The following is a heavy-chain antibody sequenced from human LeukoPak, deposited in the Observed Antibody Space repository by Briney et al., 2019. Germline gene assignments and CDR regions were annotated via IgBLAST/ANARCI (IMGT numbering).Heavy chain of an antibody. D-gene: IGHD6-13*01. CDR3: ARVAQQLVLRDAFDI. CDR1: GGSISSYY. J-gene: IGHJ3*02. CDR2: IYYSGST. V-gene: IGHV4-59*01. Sequence: SETLSLTCTVSGGSISSYYWSWIRQPPGKGLEWIGYIYYSGSTNYNPSLKSRVTISVDTSKNQFSLKLSSVTAADTAVYYCARVAQQLVLRDAFDIWAKGQWSPSLQ.